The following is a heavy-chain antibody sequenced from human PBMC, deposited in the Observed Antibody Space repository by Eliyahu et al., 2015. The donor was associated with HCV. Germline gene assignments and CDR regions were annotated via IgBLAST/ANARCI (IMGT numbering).Heavy chain of an antibody. Sequence: QVQLVQSGAEVKKPGASVRVSCKAXEDTFSAYYIHWLRQAPGQGLEWMGWIDPKNGGTHYPQKFQGRVTLTRDTSVNAAFMDMSSLRSDDTAIYYCAAYYGSGSYLWFDPWGQGTLVTVSS. V-gene: IGHV1-2*02. D-gene: IGHD3-10*01. CDR1: EDTFSAYY. CDR2: IDPKNGGT. CDR3: AAYYGSGSYLWFDP. J-gene: IGHJ5*02.